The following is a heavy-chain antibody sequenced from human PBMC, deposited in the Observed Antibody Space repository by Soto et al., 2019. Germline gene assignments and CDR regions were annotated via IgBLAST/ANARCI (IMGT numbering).Heavy chain of an antibody. V-gene: IGHV3-48*02. D-gene: IGHD3-3*01. CDR3: ARKGVAFDY. CDR2: ISTTSSSI. Sequence: GGSLRLSCAASGFTFSSYSMNWVRQAPGKGLEWISYISTTSSSIYYADSVKGRFTITRDNAKNSLFLQMNSLRDEDTAVYYCARKGVAFDYWGQGALVTVSS. CDR1: GFTFSSYS. J-gene: IGHJ4*02.